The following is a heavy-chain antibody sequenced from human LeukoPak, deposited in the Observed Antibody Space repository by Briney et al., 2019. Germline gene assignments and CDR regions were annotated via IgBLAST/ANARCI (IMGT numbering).Heavy chain of an antibody. CDR1: GGSISSSSFY. J-gene: IGHJ3*02. Sequence: SETLSLTCTVSGGSISSSSFYWGWIRQPPGKGLQWIGSIYYSGNTYYNPSLKSRVTISVDTSKNQFSLKLSSVTAADTAVYYCATFLYDYVWGSYRYTGKDAFDIWGQGTMVTVSS. CDR2: IYYSGNT. V-gene: IGHV4-39*01. CDR3: ATFLYDYVWGSYRYTGKDAFDI. D-gene: IGHD3-16*02.